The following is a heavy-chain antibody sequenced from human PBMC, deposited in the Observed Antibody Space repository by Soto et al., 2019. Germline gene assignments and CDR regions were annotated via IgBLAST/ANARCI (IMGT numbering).Heavy chain of an antibody. CDR1: GYTFTGYY. CDR3: ARDQRAGIAARPRDYYYGMDV. Sequence: ASVKVSCKASGYTFTGYYMHWVRQAPGQGLEWMGGIIPIFGTANYAQKFQGRVTITADESTSTAYMELSSLRSEDTAVYYCARDQRAGIAARPRDYYYGMDVWGQGTTVTVSS. D-gene: IGHD6-6*01. CDR2: IIPIFGTA. V-gene: IGHV1-69*13. J-gene: IGHJ6*02.